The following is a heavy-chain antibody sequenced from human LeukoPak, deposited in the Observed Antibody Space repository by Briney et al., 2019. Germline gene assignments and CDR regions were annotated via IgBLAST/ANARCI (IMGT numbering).Heavy chain of an antibody. CDR2: IYTSGST. Sequence: SETLSLTCTVSGGSISSGSYYWSWIRQPAGKGLEWIGRIYTSGSTNHNPSLKSRVIMSLDTSKSQFSLSLSSVTAADTAVYYCARDNNGLYFGVRGFDIWGQGKMVLVSS. CDR1: GGSISSGSYY. CDR3: ARDNNGLYFGVRGFDI. D-gene: IGHD3-3*01. V-gene: IGHV4-61*02. J-gene: IGHJ3*02.